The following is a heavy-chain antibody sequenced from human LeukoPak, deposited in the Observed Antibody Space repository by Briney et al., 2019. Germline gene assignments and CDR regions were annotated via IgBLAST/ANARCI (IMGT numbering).Heavy chain of an antibody. CDR1: GFTFNYAW. J-gene: IGHJ6*02. Sequence: GGSLRLSCAASGFTFNYAWMSWVRQVPGKGLEWVGQTVSEIDGGTTDYAAPAKGRFTISRDDSKSTLYLQMNSLKIEDTAVYYCTTDEDWNYARKDVWGQGATVIVSS. D-gene: IGHD1-7*01. CDR2: TVSEIDGGTT. V-gene: IGHV3-15*04. CDR3: TTDEDWNYARKDV.